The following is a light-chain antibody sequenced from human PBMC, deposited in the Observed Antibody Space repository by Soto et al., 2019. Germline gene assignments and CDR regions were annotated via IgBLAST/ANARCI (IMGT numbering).Light chain of an antibody. J-gene: IGKJ2*01. CDR2: WAS. Sequence: DIVMTQSPDSLAVSLGERATINCKSSQSVLYNSNNKNYLAWYQQRPGQPPKLLIYWASTRESGVPYRFSGSGSGTDFTLTITSLQAEDVAVYYCQQYESTPPTFGQGTKLEIK. CDR1: QSVLYNSNNKNY. CDR3: QQYESTPPT. V-gene: IGKV4-1*01.